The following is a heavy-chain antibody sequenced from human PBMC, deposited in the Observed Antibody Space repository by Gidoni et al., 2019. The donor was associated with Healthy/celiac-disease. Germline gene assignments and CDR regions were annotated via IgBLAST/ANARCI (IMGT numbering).Heavy chain of an antibody. CDR1: GGPISSYY. CDR2: IYYSGST. CDR3: ARPLYSSSWYDAFDI. D-gene: IGHD6-13*01. V-gene: IGHV4-59*01. Sequence: QVQLQESGPGLVQPSETLSLTCPVSGGPISSYYWSWTRQPPGKGLEWIGYIYYSGSTNYNPSLKSRVTISVDTSKNQFSLKLSSVTAADTAVYYCARPLYSSSWYDAFDIWGQGTMVTVSS. J-gene: IGHJ3*02.